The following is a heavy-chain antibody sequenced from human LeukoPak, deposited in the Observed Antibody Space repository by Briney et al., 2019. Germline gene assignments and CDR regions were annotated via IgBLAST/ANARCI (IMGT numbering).Heavy chain of an antibody. Sequence: GGSLRLSCVASGFTFSTYSMDWVRQAPGKGLEWVSYISSSSRTMYYADSVKGRFTISRDNAKKSLYLQMNSLRAEDTAVYYCARDGTYSSSSFDYWGQGTLVTVSS. CDR3: ARDGTYSSSSFDY. J-gene: IGHJ4*02. CDR1: GFTFSTYS. CDR2: ISSSSRTM. V-gene: IGHV3-48*01. D-gene: IGHD6-6*01.